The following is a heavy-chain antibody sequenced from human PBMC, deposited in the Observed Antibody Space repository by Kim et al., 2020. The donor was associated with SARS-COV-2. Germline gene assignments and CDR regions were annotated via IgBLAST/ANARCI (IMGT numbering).Heavy chain of an antibody. J-gene: IGHJ4*02. CDR3: AKNYYGSGSNYGPGGY. Sequence: CVKGRLTITRENSKNTLYLQMNNLRAEDTAVYYCAKNYYGSGSNYGPGGYWGQGTLVTVSS. D-gene: IGHD3-10*01. V-gene: IGHV3-30*02.